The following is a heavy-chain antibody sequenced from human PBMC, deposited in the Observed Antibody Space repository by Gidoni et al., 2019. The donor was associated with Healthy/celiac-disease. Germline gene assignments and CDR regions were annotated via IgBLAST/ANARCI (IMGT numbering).Heavy chain of an antibody. CDR3: ASGPTKWLRPYYYYYGMDV. CDR2: INAGNGNT. D-gene: IGHD5-12*01. V-gene: IGHV1-3*01. J-gene: IGHJ6*02. Sequence: QVQLVQSGAEVKKPGASVKVSCKASGYTFTSYAMHWVRQAPGQRLEWMGWINAGNGNTKYSQKFQGRVTITRDTSASTAYMELSSLRSEDTAVYYGASGPTKWLRPYYYYYGMDVWGQGTTVTVSS. CDR1: GYTFTSYA.